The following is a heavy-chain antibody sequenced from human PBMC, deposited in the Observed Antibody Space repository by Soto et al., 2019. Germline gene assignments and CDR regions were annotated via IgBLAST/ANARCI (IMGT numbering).Heavy chain of an antibody. V-gene: IGHV4-59*01. D-gene: IGHD1-26*01. J-gene: IGHJ4*02. CDR2: IYNIGRT. Sequence: PSETLSLTCTVGSIRTYYWNWIRQPPGKGLEWIGYIYNIGRTNYNPSLKSRVTMSIDTSKNQFSLKLSSVTAADTAVYYCVRDFQWAFDYWGQGTLVTVSS. CDR1: SIRTYY. CDR3: VRDFQWAFDY.